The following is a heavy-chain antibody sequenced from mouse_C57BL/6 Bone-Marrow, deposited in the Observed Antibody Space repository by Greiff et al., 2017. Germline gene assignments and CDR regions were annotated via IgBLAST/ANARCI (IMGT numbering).Heavy chain of an antibody. CDR2: INPYNGGT. D-gene: IGHD2-5*01. V-gene: IGHV1-19*01. Sequence: VHVKQSGPVLVKPGASVKMSCKASGYTFTDYYMNWVKQSHGKSLEWIGVINPYNGGTSYNQKFKGKATLTVDKSSSTAYMELNSLTSEDSAVYYCYLYYSNSGVWGTGTTVTVSS. CDR3: YLYYSNSGV. J-gene: IGHJ1*03. CDR1: GYTFTDYY.